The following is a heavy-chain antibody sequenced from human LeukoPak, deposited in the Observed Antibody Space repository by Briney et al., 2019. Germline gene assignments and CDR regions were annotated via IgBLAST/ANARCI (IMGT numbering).Heavy chain of an antibody. CDR2: IKEDGSEK. Sequence: GGSLRLSCAGSGFTLSNYWMTWVRQAPGKGLEWVANIKEDGSEKYYVDSVKGRFTISRDNAKNSLYLQMNSLRAEDTAVYYCARDPSSDAFDIWGQGTMVAVSS. J-gene: IGHJ3*02. CDR1: GFTLSNYW. V-gene: IGHV3-7*05. CDR3: ARDPSSDAFDI.